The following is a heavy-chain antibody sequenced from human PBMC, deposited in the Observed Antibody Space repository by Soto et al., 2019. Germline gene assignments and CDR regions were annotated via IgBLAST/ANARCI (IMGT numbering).Heavy chain of an antibody. CDR2: IKSKTDGGTT. J-gene: IGHJ3*02. CDR3: TTDIAAAGQDAFDI. CDR1: GFTFSNAW. D-gene: IGHD6-13*01. Sequence: PGGSLRLSCAASGFTFSNAWMSWVRQAPGKGLEWVGRIKSKTDGGTTDYAAPVKGRFTISRDDSKNTLYLQMNSLKTEDTAVYYCTTDIAAAGQDAFDIWGQGTIVTVSS. V-gene: IGHV3-15*01.